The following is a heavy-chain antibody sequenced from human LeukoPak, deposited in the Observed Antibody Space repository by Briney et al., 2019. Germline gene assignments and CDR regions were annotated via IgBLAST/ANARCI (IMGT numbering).Heavy chain of an antibody. V-gene: IGHV3-30*02. J-gene: IGHJ4*02. Sequence: EGSLRLSCAASGFAFSSYGMHWVRQAPGKGLEWVAFIRYDGSNKYYADSVKGRFTISRDNPKNTLYLQMNSLRAEDTAVYYCAGRVSIVVVPAAIPYYFDYWGQGTLVTVSS. CDR1: GFAFSSYG. CDR3: AGRVSIVVVPAAIPYYFDY. D-gene: IGHD2-2*02. CDR2: IRYDGSNK.